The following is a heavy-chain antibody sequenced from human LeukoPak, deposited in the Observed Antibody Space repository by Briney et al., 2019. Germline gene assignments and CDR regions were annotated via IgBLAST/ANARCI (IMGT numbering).Heavy chain of an antibody. D-gene: IGHD3-16*02. Sequence: SVKVSCKASGGSFTSYGISWVRQAPGQGLEWMGKIIPIYGRANYGQKFQGRVTITADESTTTSYMELSSLTAEDMAVYYCATGGAYRDDYWGQGTLVTVSS. J-gene: IGHJ4*02. V-gene: IGHV1-69*15. CDR1: GGSFTSYG. CDR2: IIPIYGRA. CDR3: ATGGAYRDDY.